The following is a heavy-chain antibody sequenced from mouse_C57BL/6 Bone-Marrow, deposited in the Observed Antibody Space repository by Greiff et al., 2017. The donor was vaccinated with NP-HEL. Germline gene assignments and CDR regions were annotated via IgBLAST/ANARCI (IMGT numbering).Heavy chain of an antibody. D-gene: IGHD2-3*01. CDR2: IDPSDSYT. V-gene: IGHV1-69*01. CDR1: GYTFTSYW. J-gene: IGHJ1*03. Sequence: QVQLQQPGAELVMPGASVKLSCKASGYTFTSYWMHWVKQRPGQGLEWIGEIDPSDSYTNYNQKFKGKSTLTVDKSSSTAYMQLSSLTSEDSAVYYCARSWGWFWYFDVWGTGTTVTVSS. CDR3: ARSWGWFWYFDV.